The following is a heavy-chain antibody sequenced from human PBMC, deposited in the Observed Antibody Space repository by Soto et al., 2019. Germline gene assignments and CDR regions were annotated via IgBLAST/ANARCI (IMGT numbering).Heavy chain of an antibody. Sequence: KPSETLSLTCTVSGGSIRGYYRSWIRQSAGMGLEWIGRMHTSGSTNYNPSLKSRVTFSVDMSKNQISLKLTSVTAADTALYYCVRASMPKAHFDSWGQGTLVTVS. CDR3: VRASMPKAHFDS. V-gene: IGHV4-4*07. CDR2: MHTSGST. CDR1: GGSIRGYY. D-gene: IGHD2-2*01. J-gene: IGHJ4*02.